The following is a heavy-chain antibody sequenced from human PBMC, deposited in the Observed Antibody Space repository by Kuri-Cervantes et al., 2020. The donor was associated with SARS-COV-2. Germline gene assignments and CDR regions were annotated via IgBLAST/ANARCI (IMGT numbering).Heavy chain of an antibody. CDR2: ISSSSSNI. Sequence: GESLNISCAASGFTFSSYRMNWVRQAPGKGLEWVSYISSSSSNIYYADSVKGRFTISRDNAKTSLYLQMNSLRAEDTAVYYCARRVGYRSSWSPRLTTLYYYYYKGAWGKGATVTVSS. CDR1: GFTFSSYR. D-gene: IGHD6-13*01. V-gene: IGHV3-48*01. CDR3: ARRVGYRSSWSPRLTTLYYYYYKGA. J-gene: IGHJ6*03.